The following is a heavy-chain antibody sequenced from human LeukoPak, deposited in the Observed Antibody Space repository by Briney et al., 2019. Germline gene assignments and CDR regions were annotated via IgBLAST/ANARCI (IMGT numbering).Heavy chain of an antibody. CDR2: ISNNGGYT. J-gene: IGHJ5*02. CDR1: GFTFSSSA. V-gene: IGHV3-23*01. Sequence: GGSLRLSCAASGFTFSSSAMSWVRQAPGKGLEWVSAISNNGGYTYYADSVQGRFTISRDNSKSTLSLQMNSLRVEDTATYYCAKDVRRCNGGCTWGQGTLVTVSS. D-gene: IGHD2-8*01. CDR3: AKDVRRCNGGCT.